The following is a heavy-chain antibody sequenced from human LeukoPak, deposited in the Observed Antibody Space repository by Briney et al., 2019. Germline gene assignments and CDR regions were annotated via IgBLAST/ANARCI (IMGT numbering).Heavy chain of an antibody. J-gene: IGHJ6*03. CDR1: GGSISSHY. CDR2: IYYSGST. V-gene: IGHV4-59*11. Sequence: SETLSLTCTVSGGSISSHYWSWIRQPPGKGLEWIGYIYYSGSTNYNPSLKSRVPISVDTSKNQFSLKLSSVTAADTAVYYCARTVYQQQLSYYYYYMDVWGKGTTVTVSS. D-gene: IGHD6-13*01. CDR3: ARTVYQQQLSYYYYYMDV.